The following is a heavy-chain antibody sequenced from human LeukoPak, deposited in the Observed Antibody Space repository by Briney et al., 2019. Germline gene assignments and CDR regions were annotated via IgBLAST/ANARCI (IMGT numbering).Heavy chain of an antibody. CDR2: LIGSSGST. CDR1: GFTSTNYA. CDR3: AKILSGTYSFDL. J-gene: IGHJ4*02. Sequence: GGSLRLSCAASGFTSTNYAMNWVRQAPGKGLEWVSVLIGSSGSTDYADSVKGRFTISRDNSKNTLYLQMYSLRAEDTAVYYCAKILSGTYSFDLWGQGTLVTVSS. V-gene: IGHV3-23*01. D-gene: IGHD1-26*01.